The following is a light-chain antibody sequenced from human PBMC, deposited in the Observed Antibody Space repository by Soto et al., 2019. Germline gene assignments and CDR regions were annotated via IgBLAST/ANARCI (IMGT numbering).Light chain of an antibody. V-gene: IGKV1-39*01. Sequence: DIQITQSPSSLSSSVLDRFTITCRASQSISGYLNWYQQKPGRAPELLIYAASNLQSGVPSRFRGSGSGTDFTLTISSLQPEDFATYYCQQSYSTPITFGLGTRLE. CDR2: AAS. J-gene: IGKJ5*01. CDR3: QQSYSTPIT. CDR1: QSISGY.